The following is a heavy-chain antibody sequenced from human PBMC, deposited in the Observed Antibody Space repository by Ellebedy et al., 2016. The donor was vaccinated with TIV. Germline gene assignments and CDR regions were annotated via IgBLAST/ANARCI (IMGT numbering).Heavy chain of an antibody. CDR3: ARDPGGGGDFGDNWFDP. V-gene: IGHV3-66*01. CDR2: IYRDGNT. J-gene: IGHJ5*02. D-gene: IGHD2-21*01. Sequence: GESLKISCAASGFSVGSYFMSWVRQAPGKGLEWVSIIYRDGNTNYTDSVRGRFTISRDPPKNTLYLQMNSLRAEDTAVYYCARDPGGGGDFGDNWFDPWGQGTLVTVSS. CDR1: GFSVGSYF.